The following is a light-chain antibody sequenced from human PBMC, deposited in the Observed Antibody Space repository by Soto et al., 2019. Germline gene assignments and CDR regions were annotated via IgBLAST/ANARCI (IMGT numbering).Light chain of an antibody. Sequence: EILLTHAPATLSVSPGERATRSCRASQSVSSKLAWYQQKPGQAPRLLIYGASTRATGIPARFSGSGSGTDFTLTISSLQAEDFATYYCQQSYSIPRTFGQGTKVDIK. CDR1: QSVSSK. J-gene: IGKJ1*01. V-gene: IGKV3-15*01. CDR3: QQSYSIPRT. CDR2: GAS.